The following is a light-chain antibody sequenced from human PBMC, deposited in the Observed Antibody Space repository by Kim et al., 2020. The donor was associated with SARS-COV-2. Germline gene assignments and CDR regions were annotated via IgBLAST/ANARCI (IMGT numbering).Light chain of an antibody. Sequence: GQSITISCTGTGIDVGGYDYVSWYQQSPGDAPKFLFQDVSSRPAGVSDRFSGSKAGITASLTISGLQAEDEADYYCSSYTNTNTRVFGGGTKVTVL. CDR1: GIDVGGYDY. CDR2: DVS. CDR3: SSYTNTNTRV. V-gene: IGLV2-14*03. J-gene: IGLJ3*02.